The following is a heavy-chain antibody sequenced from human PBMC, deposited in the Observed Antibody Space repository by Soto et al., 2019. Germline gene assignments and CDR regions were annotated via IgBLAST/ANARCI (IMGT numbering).Heavy chain of an antibody. CDR2: ISYDGSNK. D-gene: IGHD3-10*01. Sequence: GGSLSLSCAASGFTFSSYAMHWVRQGPGKGLEWVAVISYDGSNKYYADSVKGRFTISRDNSKNTLYLQMNSLRAEDTAVYYCARDNRGVTPPLDYWGQGTLVTVSS. CDR1: GFTFSSYA. V-gene: IGHV3-30-3*01. CDR3: ARDNRGVTPPLDY. J-gene: IGHJ4*02.